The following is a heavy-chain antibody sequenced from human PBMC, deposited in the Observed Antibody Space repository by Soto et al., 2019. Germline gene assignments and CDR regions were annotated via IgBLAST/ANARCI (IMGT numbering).Heavy chain of an antibody. J-gene: IGHJ5*02. V-gene: IGHV4-30-2*01. Sequence: QMRLQESGSGLVKPSQTLSLTCAVSGGSISSGGYAWNWIRQPPGTGLEWIGYIYPSGYTSYNTSLKNRFHRSLNNSKNQISLTLSFVPAAGTSVYYCARYSLTGSHFDPWGQGILVTVSS. CDR3: ARYSLTGSHFDP. D-gene: IGHD1-1*01. CDR1: GGSISSGGYA. CDR2: IYPSGYT.